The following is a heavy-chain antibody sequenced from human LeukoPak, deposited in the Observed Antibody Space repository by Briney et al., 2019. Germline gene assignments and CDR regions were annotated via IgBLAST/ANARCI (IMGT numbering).Heavy chain of an antibody. D-gene: IGHD3-10*01. CDR3: AKGAGGSYGLYYFDY. J-gene: IGHJ4*02. V-gene: IGHV3-23*01. Sequence: PGGSLRLSCAASGFTFSSYAMSGVRQAPGKGLEWVSSIVASGGTTYSADSVKGRFTICRDNSKNTVYLQMNTLRAEDTAVYYCAKGAGGSYGLYYFDYWGQGALVTVSS. CDR1: GFTFSSYA. CDR2: IVASGGTT.